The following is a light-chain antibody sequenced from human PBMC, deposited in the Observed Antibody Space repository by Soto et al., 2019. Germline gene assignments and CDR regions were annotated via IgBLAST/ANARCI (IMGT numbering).Light chain of an antibody. Sequence: EIVLTQSPGTLSLSPGERAILSCTASQSVSQNFLAWYQQKPGQAPRLLINGASSRATGIPDRFSGSGSGISFSITMDRLEPEDCAVYFCQQYGSSPQTFGGRTKVAIK. V-gene: IGKV3-20*01. CDR1: QSVSQNF. CDR2: GAS. CDR3: QQYGSSPQT. J-gene: IGKJ4*01.